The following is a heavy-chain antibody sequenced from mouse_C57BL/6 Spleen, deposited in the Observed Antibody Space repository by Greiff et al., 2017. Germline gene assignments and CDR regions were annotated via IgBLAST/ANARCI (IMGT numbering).Heavy chain of an antibody. J-gene: IGHJ2*01. CDR2: IDPSDSYT. CDR3: ARWPDY. Sequence: VKLQQPGAELVMPGASVKLSCKASGYTFTSYWMHWVKQRPGQGLEWIGEIDPSDSYTNYNQKFKGKSTLTVDKSSSTAYMQLSSLTSEDSAVYYCARWPDYWGQGTTLTVSS. V-gene: IGHV1-69*01. CDR1: GYTFTSYW.